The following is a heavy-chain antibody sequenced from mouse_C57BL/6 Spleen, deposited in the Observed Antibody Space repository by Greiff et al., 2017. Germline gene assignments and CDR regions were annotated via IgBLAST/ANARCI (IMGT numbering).Heavy chain of an antibody. Sequence: QVQLKQSGPELVKPGASVTLSCKASGYTFTSYDINWVKQRPGQGLEWIGWIYPRDGSTKYNEKFKGKATLTVDTSSSTAYMDLHSLTSEDSAVYFCARVIGTSYFDYWGQGTTLTVSS. CDR1: GYTFTSYD. CDR3: ARVIGTSYFDY. D-gene: IGHD2-14*01. V-gene: IGHV1-85*01. J-gene: IGHJ2*01. CDR2: IYPRDGST.